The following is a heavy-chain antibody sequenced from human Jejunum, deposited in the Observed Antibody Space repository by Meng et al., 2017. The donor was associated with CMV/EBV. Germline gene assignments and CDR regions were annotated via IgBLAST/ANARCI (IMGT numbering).Heavy chain of an antibody. CDR2: FHPGGTT. Sequence: EWGPGLGRSSETLSLTCSVSGGPISGYYWSWVRQPAGKRLEWIGRFHPGGTTNYNPSLENRITVSVDSSKNQFFLKLTSVTAADTAIYYCARECVGEAYDCQWNYWFDPWGRGTLVTVSS. CDR3: ARECVGEAYDCQWNYWFDP. D-gene: IGHD3-16*01. J-gene: IGHJ5*02. V-gene: IGHV4-4*07. CDR1: GGPISGYY.